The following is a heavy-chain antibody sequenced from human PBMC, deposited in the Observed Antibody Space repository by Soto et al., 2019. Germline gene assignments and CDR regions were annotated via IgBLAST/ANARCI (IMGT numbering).Heavy chain of an antibody. Sequence: QVQLVESGGGVVQPGRSLRLSCAASGFIFSRYGMHWVRQAPGKGLEWVAGISYDGNKKDYADSVKGRFIISRDNFKNTVSLQVNSLRGDDTAVYFCAKDTTYGSAWSQMGENGMDVWGEGTTVTVSS. CDR3: AKDTTYGSAWSQMGENGMDV. D-gene: IGHD6-19*01. CDR2: ISYDGNKK. V-gene: IGHV3-30*18. J-gene: IGHJ6*04. CDR1: GFIFSRYG.